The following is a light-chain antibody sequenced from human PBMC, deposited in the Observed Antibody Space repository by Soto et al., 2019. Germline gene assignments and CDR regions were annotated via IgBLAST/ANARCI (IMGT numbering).Light chain of an antibody. J-gene: IGKJ1*01. Sequence: EIVLTQSPGTLSLSPGEGATLSCRASQSVSSYLAWYQQKPGQAPRLLIYGASTRATGIPDRFSGSGSGTDFTLTISRLEPEDFAVFYFQQYGSSLPWTFGQGTKVEIK. CDR1: QSVSSY. V-gene: IGKV3-20*01. CDR2: GAS. CDR3: QQYGSSLPWT.